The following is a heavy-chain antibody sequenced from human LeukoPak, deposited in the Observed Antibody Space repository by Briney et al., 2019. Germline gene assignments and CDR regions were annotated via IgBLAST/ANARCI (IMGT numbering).Heavy chain of an antibody. CDR2: IKGDGSEK. V-gene: IGHV3-7*01. CDR1: GFIFHNYW. J-gene: IGHJ4*02. D-gene: IGHD3-16*01. CDR3: VRDDRSDSGYYYDHD. Sequence: GGSLRLSCAASGFIFHNYWMGWVRQAPGKALEYVGNIKGDGSEKYYADSLKGRFTISRDNAKNSLYLQMNNLRVEDTAVYYCVRDDRSDSGYYYDHDWGQGTTVTVSS.